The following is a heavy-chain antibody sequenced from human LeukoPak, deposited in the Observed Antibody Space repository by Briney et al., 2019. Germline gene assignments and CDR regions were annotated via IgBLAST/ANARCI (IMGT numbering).Heavy chain of an antibody. CDR1: GGSISSYY. V-gene: IGHV4-4*07. CDR2: IYTSGST. D-gene: IGHD2-2*01. J-gene: IGHJ4*02. Sequence: SETLSLTCTVSGGSISSYYWSWIRQPAGKGLEWIGRIYTSGSTNYNPSLKSRVTMSVDASKNQFSLKLSSVTAADTAVYYCARDAPDYLYCSSTGCSYFDYWGQGTLVTVSS. CDR3: ARDAPDYLYCSSTGCSYFDY.